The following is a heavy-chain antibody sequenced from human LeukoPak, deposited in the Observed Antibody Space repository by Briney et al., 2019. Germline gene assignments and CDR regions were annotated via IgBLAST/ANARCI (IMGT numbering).Heavy chain of an antibody. CDR2: IYPGDSDI. D-gene: IGHD6-13*01. CDR1: GYTFTSYW. V-gene: IGHV5-51*01. Sequence: GESLKIFCKASGYTFTSYWIGWVRQMPGKGLEWMAIIYPGDSDIRYSPSFQGQVTISVDKSIRTAYLQWSGLKASDTAIYYCARPRGLGAPGQGPYYFDYWGQGALVAVSS. CDR3: ARPRGLGAPGQGPYYFDY. J-gene: IGHJ4*02.